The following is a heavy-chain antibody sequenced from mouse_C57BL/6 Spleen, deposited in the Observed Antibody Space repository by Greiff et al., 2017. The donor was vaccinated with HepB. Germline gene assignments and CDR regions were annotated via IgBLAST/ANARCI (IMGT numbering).Heavy chain of an antibody. CDR3: ARGGWLHPGCAY. CDR2: IYPGDGDT. V-gene: IGHV1-82*01. CDR1: GYAFSRSW. D-gene: IGHD2-3*01. Sequence: VQLQQSGPELVKPGASVKISCKASGYAFSRSWMNWVKQRPGKGLEWIGRIYPGDGDTNYNGKSKGKATLTADKSSRTAYMRLSSLTSEDSAVDFCARGGWLHPGCAYWGQGTLVTVSA. J-gene: IGHJ3*01.